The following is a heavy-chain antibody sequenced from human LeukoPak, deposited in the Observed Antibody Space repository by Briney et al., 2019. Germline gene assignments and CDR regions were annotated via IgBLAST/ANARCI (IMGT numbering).Heavy chain of an antibody. CDR3: AKDLSYYCSSTSCYFPYFDY. J-gene: IGHJ4*02. CDR1: GFTFSDYY. V-gene: IGHV3-11*01. Sequence: PGGSLRLSCAASGFTFSDYYMSWIRQAPGKGLEWVSYISSTGSTIYYADSVKGRFTISRDNAKNSLYLRVSSLRAEDTAVYYCAKDLSYYCSSTSCYFPYFDYWGQGTLATVSS. D-gene: IGHD2-2*01. CDR2: ISSTGSTI.